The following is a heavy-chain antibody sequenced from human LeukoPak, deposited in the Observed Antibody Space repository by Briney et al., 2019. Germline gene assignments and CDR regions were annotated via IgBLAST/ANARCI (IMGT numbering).Heavy chain of an antibody. Sequence: SETLSLTCTVSGGSISSYYWSWIRQPPGKGLEWIGYIYYSGSTNYNPSLKSRVTISVDTSKNQFSLKLSSVTAADTAVYYCARGSYDFWSGYRLTPFDYWGQGTLVTVSS. D-gene: IGHD3-3*01. CDR2: IYYSGST. J-gene: IGHJ4*02. CDR1: GGSISSYY. CDR3: ARGSYDFWSGYRLTPFDY. V-gene: IGHV4-59*12.